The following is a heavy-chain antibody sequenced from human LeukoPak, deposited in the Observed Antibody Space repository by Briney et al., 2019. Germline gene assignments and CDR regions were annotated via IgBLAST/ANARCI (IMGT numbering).Heavy chain of an antibody. V-gene: IGHV1-2*02. CDR1: GYTFSDDY. CDR3: ARRAQGWELFLDY. D-gene: IGHD3-10*01. Sequence: ASVKVSCKASGYTFSDDYIHWVRQAPGQGLEWMGWINPKSGDTKYAQKFQGRVTMTRDTAISTVYMELSRLRSDDTAVYYCARRAQGWELFLDYWGQGTLVTVSS. J-gene: IGHJ4*02. CDR2: INPKSGDT.